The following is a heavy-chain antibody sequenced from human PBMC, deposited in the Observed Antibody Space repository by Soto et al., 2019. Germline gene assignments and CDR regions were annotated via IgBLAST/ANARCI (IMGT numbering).Heavy chain of an antibody. J-gene: IGHJ3*02. Sequence: SETLSLTCTVSGGSISSSSYYWGWIRQPPGKGLEWIGSIYYSGSTYYNPSLRSRVTISVDTSKNQFSLKLSSVTAADTAVYYCARRSLSSITMIVVVITDDAFDIWGQGTMVTVS. CDR3: ARRSLSSITMIVVVITDDAFDI. CDR1: GGSISSSSYY. V-gene: IGHV4-39*01. D-gene: IGHD3-22*01. CDR2: IYYSGST.